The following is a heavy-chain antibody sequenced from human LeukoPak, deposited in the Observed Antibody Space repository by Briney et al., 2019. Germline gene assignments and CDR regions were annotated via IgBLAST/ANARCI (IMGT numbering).Heavy chain of an antibody. J-gene: IGHJ4*02. CDR2: INHSGST. CDR3: ARGPTYAYYFDY. V-gene: IGHV4-34*01. CDR1: GGSFSGYY. Sequence: SETLSLTCAVYGGSFSGYYWSWIRQPPGKGLEWIGEINHSGSTNYNPSLKSRVTISVDTSKNQFSLRLSSVTAADPAVYYCARGPTYAYYFDYWGQGTLVTVSS. D-gene: IGHD4-17*01.